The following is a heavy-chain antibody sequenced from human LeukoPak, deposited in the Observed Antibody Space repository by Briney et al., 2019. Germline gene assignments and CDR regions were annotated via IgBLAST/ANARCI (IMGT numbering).Heavy chain of an antibody. CDR2: IYYSGST. CDR1: GGSISSGDYY. Sequence: PSETLSLTCTVSGGSISSGDYYWSWIRQPPGKGLEWIGYIYYSGSTNYNPSLKSRVTISVDTSKNQFSLKLSSVTAADTAVYYCARGRRRDGYKRGDAFDIWGQGTMVTVSS. J-gene: IGHJ3*02. V-gene: IGHV4-61*08. D-gene: IGHD5-24*01. CDR3: ARGRRRDGYKRGDAFDI.